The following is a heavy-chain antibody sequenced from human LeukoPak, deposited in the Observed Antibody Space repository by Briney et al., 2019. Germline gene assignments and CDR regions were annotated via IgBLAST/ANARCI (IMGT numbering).Heavy chain of an antibody. CDR1: GFTFGEYY. V-gene: IGHV3-11*01. CDR2: ISSSGSTT. J-gene: IGHJ4*02. Sequence: GGSLRLSCAASGFTFGEYYMSWIRQAPGKGLEWVSYISSSGSTTYYADSVKGRFTISRDNAKNSLYLQMNSLRAEDTAVYYCAREMDGPYGSGSPLDYWGQGTLVTVSS. CDR3: AREMDGPYGSGSPLDY. D-gene: IGHD3-10*01.